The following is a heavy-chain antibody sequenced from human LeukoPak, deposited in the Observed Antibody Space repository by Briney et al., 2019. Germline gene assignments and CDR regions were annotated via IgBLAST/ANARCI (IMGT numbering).Heavy chain of an antibody. Sequence: ASVKVSCKASGYTFTYRYLHWVRQAPGQGLEWMGWINPNTGGTKYAQRFQDRVTMTRDTSISTAYMEVSRLRYDDTAVYYCARPLRVTMIRGAAFRASSDFDPWGQGTLVTVSS. V-gene: IGHV1-2*02. CDR3: ARPLRVTMIRGAAFRASSDFDP. J-gene: IGHJ5*02. CDR2: INPNTGGT. CDR1: GYTFTYRY. D-gene: IGHD3-10*01.